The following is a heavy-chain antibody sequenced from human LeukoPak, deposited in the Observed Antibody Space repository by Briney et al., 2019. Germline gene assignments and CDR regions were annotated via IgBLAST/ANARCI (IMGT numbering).Heavy chain of an antibody. CDR2: IHYTGTT. CDR3: ARGHFGMDV. Sequence: SETLSLTCTVSGGSIGSYYWNWIRQAPGKGLEWIGCIHYTGTTDYNPSLKSRVTISVDTSRNHFSLKLSSVTAADTAVYYCARGHFGMDVWGQGTTVTVSS. V-gene: IGHV4-59*01. CDR1: GGSIGSYY. J-gene: IGHJ6*02.